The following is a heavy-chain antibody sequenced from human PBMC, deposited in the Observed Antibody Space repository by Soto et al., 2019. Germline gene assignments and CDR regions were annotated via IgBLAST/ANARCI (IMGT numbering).Heavy chain of an antibody. CDR1: GFTFSSYG. CDR2: ISYDGSNK. V-gene: IGHV3-30*18. D-gene: IGHD3-22*01. Sequence: PGGSLRLSCAASGFTFSSYGMHWVRQAPGKGLEWVAVISYDGSNKYYADSVKGRFTISRDNSKNTLYLQMNSLRAEDTAVYYCAKWAYYYDSSGYLSPPDYWGQGTLVTVSS. CDR3: AKWAYYYDSSGYLSPPDY. J-gene: IGHJ4*02.